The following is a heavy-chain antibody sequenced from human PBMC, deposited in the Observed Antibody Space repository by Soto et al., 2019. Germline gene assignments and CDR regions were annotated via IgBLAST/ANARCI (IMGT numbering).Heavy chain of an antibody. CDR3: AKASYSSGCNDY. CDR1: GFTFSSYA. CDR2: ISGSGGST. V-gene: IGHV3-23*01. D-gene: IGHD6-19*01. Sequence: EVQLLESGGGLVQPGGSLRLSCAASGFTFSSYAMSWVRQAPGKGLEWVSAISGSGGSTYYADSVKGRFTISRDNSKNTLSLQMNILRAEDTAVYYCAKASYSSGCNDYWGQGTLVTVSS. J-gene: IGHJ4*02.